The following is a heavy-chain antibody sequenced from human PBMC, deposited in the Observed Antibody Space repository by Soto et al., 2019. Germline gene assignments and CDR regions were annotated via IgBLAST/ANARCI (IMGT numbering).Heavy chain of an antibody. CDR2: ISTYSGDT. V-gene: IGHV1-18*01. J-gene: IGHJ5*01. CDR1: GYTFFTYD. D-gene: IGHD5-12*01. CDR3: ARHHGPTTSEKWFDS. Sequence: QVHLVQSGVEVKTPGASVKVSCQASGYTFFTYDISWVRQAPGQGLEWMGWISTYSGDTKYAQKFQRRVTMTKYTSTTTASLELRSLRSDDTAVYYCARHHGPTTSEKWFDSWGEGTLVNGSS.